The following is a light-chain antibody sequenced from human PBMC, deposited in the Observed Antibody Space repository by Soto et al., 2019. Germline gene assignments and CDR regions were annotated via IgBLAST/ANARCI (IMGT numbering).Light chain of an antibody. CDR1: QSVRNY. V-gene: IGKV3-11*01. J-gene: IGKJ4*01. CDR2: DAS. CDR3: QQRSNWRLT. Sequence: EIVLTQSPATLSLSPGERATLSCRASQSVRNYLAWYQQKPGQAPRLLIYDASNRATGIPARFSGSGSGTDFTLTISSLEPEDFAVYYCQQRSNWRLTFGGGTKVEIK.